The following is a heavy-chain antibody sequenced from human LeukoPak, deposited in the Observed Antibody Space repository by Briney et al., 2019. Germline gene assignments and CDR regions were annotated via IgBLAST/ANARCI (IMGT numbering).Heavy chain of an antibody. V-gene: IGHV3-30*02. CDR2: IWYDGSNK. CDR1: GFTFSSYG. J-gene: IGHJ4*02. CDR3: AGTVVGATRPSPDY. D-gene: IGHD1-26*01. Sequence: GGSLRLSCAASGFTFSSYGMHWVRQAPGKGLEWVAVIWYDGSNKYYADSVKGRFTISRDNSKNTLYLQMNSLRAEDTAVYYCAGTVVGATRPSPDYWGQGTLVTVSS.